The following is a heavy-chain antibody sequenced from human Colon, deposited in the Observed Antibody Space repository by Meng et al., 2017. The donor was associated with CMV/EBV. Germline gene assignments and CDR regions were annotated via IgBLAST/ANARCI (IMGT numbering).Heavy chain of an antibody. CDR3: AKGSARSRAYYFDF. J-gene: IGHJ4*02. CDR1: GFTFSSYA. Sequence: GGSLRPSFAPSGFTFSSYAMSWVRQAPGRGLEWVSAITDSGGDTYHADSVKGRFTISRANSKNTLSLQMNSLRAEDTAVYYCAKGSARSRAYYFDFWGQGTLVTVSS. V-gene: IGHV3-23*01. CDR2: ITDSGGDT. D-gene: IGHD3-3*01.